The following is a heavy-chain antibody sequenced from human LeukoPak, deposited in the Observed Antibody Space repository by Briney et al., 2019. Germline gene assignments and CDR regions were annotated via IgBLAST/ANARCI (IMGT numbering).Heavy chain of an antibody. CDR1: GFTFSSYA. CDR3: AKETGYSYGPDPFDY. CDR2: ISGSGGST. Sequence: PGGSLRPSCAASGFTFSSYAMSWVRQAPGKGLEWVSAISGSGGSTYYADSVKGRFTISRDNSKNTLYLQMNSLRAEDTAVYYCAKETGYSYGPDPFDYWGQGTLVTVSS. V-gene: IGHV3-23*01. J-gene: IGHJ4*02. D-gene: IGHD5-18*01.